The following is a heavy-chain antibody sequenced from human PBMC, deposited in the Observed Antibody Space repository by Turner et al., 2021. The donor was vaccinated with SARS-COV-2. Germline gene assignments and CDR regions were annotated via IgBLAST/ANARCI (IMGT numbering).Heavy chain of an antibody. J-gene: IGHJ5*02. Sequence: QLQLQESGPGLVKPAAPPSITCTVAGGSISSCPYYCGQIRQPPGEGLEWIENSYYSGCTYYHQSLNSRATVTVDTSKSQFLRNLSSATAAVKALDYGASRGEGYYGSGSHWLDAWGQGTPVTVSS. CDR3: ASRGEGYYGSGSHWLDA. CDR2: SYYSGCT. CDR1: GGSISSCPYY. V-gene: IGHV4-39*05. D-gene: IGHD3-10*01.